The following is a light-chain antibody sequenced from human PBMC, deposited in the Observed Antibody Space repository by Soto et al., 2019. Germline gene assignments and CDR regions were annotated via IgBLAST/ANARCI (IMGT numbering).Light chain of an antibody. Sequence: PGERATLSCRASQTGDSQYLAWYQQRPGQAPRLLIRGVFIRAAGIPDRFSGSGSETDFTLTISSLQPEDFATYYCQQYDNLWTFGQGTKVDIK. CDR3: QQYDNLWT. CDR2: GVF. CDR1: QTGDSQY. V-gene: IGKV3-20*01. J-gene: IGKJ1*01.